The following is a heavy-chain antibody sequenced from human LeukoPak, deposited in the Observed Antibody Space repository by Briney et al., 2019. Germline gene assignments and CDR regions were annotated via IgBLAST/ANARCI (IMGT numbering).Heavy chain of an antibody. D-gene: IGHD3-22*01. Sequence: SETLSLTCTVSGGSISSSSYYWGWIRQPPGKGLEWIESIYYSGSTYYNPSLKGRVTISVDTSKNQFSLKLSSVTAADTAVYYCAREGRVAIIDYWGQGTLVTVSS. V-gene: IGHV4-39*07. CDR2: IYYSGST. CDR1: GGSISSSSYY. J-gene: IGHJ4*02. CDR3: AREGRVAIIDY.